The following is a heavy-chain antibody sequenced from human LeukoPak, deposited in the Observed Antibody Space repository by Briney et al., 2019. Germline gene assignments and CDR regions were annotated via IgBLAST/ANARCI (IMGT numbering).Heavy chain of an antibody. CDR1: GYMFDVSY. V-gene: IGHV1-2*02. CDR3: VTSGGLPSNTLSV. CDR2: IDPNNGET. D-gene: IGHD2-15*01. J-gene: IGHJ3*01. Sequence: GASLKVSCEGSGYMFDVSYMHWVRQGPRQGLEWMGWIDPNNGETVYAQEFQGRVTMTRDTSIATAYMELTSLTFDDSAVYYCVTSGGLPSNTLSVWGQGTKVTVSS.